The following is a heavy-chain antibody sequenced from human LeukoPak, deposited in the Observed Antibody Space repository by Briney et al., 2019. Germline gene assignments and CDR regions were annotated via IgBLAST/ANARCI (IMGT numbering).Heavy chain of an antibody. CDR1: GGSISSGSYY. CDR3: ARDRALWFGANWFDP. D-gene: IGHD3-10*01. J-gene: IGHJ5*02. CDR2: IYTSGST. V-gene: IGHV4-61*02. Sequence: QSSETLSLTCTVSGGSISSGSYYWSWIRQPAGKGLEWIGRIYTSGSTNYNPSLKSRVTISVDTSKNQFSLKLSSVTAADTAVYYCARDRALWFGANWFDPWGQGTLVTVSS.